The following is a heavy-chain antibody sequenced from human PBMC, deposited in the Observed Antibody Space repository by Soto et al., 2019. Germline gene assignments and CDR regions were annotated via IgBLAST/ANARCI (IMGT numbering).Heavy chain of an antibody. CDR2: IAYDGRKK. Sequence: PGGSLRLSCAASGFTFSSYALHWVRQVPGKGLEWVAVIAYDGRKKYYADSVTGRLTISRDNSKNTLYLQMNSLRVEDTAVYYCARSVAFWSGNEPNNWFDPWGQGTLVTVSS. J-gene: IGHJ5*02. CDR3: ARSVAFWSGNEPNNWFDP. V-gene: IGHV3-30*04. D-gene: IGHD3-3*01. CDR1: GFTFSSYA.